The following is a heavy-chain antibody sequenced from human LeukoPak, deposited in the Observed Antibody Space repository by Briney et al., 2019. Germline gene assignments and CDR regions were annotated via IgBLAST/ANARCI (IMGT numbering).Heavy chain of an antibody. V-gene: IGHV3-9*01. Sequence: GGSLRLSCAASGFTFDDYAMHWVRQAPGKGLEWVSGISWNSGSIGYADSVKGRFTISRDNAKNSLYLQMNSLRAEDTALYYCAKDIGGLRRGIYYYGMDVWGQGTTVTVSS. CDR2: ISWNSGSI. D-gene: IGHD5-12*01. J-gene: IGHJ6*02. CDR3: AKDIGGLRRGIYYYGMDV. CDR1: GFTFDDYA.